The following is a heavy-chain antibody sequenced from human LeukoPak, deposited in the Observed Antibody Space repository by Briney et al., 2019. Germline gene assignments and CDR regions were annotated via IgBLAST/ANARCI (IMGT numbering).Heavy chain of an antibody. J-gene: IGHJ3*02. Sequence: GGSLRLSCAASGFTFSSYWMHWVRQAPGKGLVWVSLINSDGSSTIYADSVKGRFTISRDNAKNTLYLQMNSLRAEDTAVCYCARGLTIFGVVNDAFDIWGQGTMVTVSS. CDR2: INSDGSST. CDR1: GFTFSSYW. D-gene: IGHD3-3*01. V-gene: IGHV3-74*01. CDR3: ARGLTIFGVVNDAFDI.